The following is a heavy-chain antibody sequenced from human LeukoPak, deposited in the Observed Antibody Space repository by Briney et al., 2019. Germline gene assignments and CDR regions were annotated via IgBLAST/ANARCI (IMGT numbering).Heavy chain of an antibody. J-gene: IGHJ4*02. D-gene: IGHD2-15*01. V-gene: IGHV1-69*06. Sequence: GSSVKVSCKASGGTFKTHGISRVRQAPGQGLEWMGGIVPIFGTTNYAPKFQNRVTITADKTTSTAYMELSSLRSEDTAVYYCARDGDCSGGSCYSGGYYWGQGTLVTVSS. CDR2: IVPIFGTT. CDR3: ARDGDCSGGSCYSGGYY. CDR1: GGTFKTHG.